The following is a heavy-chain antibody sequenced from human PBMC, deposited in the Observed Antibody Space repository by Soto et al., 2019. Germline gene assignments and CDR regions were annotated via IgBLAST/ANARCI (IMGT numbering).Heavy chain of an antibody. V-gene: IGHV3-30-3*01. CDR2: ISHDGSNK. D-gene: IGHD3-16*01. J-gene: IGHJ5*02. Sequence: QVQLVEAGGGVVQPGRSLRVSCAASGFTFSTYAMHWVRQAPGKGLEWVATISHDGSNKYYAESMKGRFSISRDNSKNSLYLQMNSRRDEETATYYYARGSAGEQQHWFDPWGQGTLVIFSS. CDR3: ARGSAGEQQHWFDP. CDR1: GFTFSTYA.